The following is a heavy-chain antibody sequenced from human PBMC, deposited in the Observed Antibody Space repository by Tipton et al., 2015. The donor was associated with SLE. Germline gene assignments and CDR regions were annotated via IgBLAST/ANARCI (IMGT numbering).Heavy chain of an antibody. CDR1: GYFFSSYW. CDR2: IYPGDSDT. D-gene: IGHD2/OR15-2a*01. J-gene: IGHJ3*02. CDR3: ARANSALDVFDI. V-gene: IGHV5-51*03. Sequence: QLVQSGAEVKKPGESLKISCEDSGYFFSSYWIAWARQMPGKGLEWMGIIYPGDSDTRYSPSFLGQVTISADKSFSTAYLQWSSLRASDTAIYYCARANSALDVFDIWGQGTMVTVSS.